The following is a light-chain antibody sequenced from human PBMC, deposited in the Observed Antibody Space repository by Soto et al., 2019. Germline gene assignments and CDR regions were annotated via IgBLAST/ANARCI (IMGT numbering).Light chain of an antibody. J-gene: IGLJ7*01. CDR1: SSNIGSNN. V-gene: IGLV1-44*01. CDR2: NNN. Sequence: QSVLTQQPTASGTPGHRDTIYCSGSSSNIGSNNVNWYQQLAGTAPKLLNYNNNQRPSGVPDRFSGSNSCTSASLAISGLQSDDEGDEYCAEWDDSLTAPVFGGGTQLTVL. CDR3: AEWDDSLTAPV.